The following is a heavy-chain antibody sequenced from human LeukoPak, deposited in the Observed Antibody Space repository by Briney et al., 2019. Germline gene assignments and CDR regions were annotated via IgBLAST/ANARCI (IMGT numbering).Heavy chain of an antibody. Sequence: GGSLRLSCAASGFTFSSYAMSWVRQAPGKGLEWVSAISGSGGSTYYADSVKGRFTISRDNSKNTLYLQMNSLRAEDTAVYYCAGRSVSSRSGDFDYWGQGTLVTVSS. D-gene: IGHD6-25*01. J-gene: IGHJ4*02. CDR3: AGRSVSSRSGDFDY. CDR1: GFTFSSYA. CDR2: ISGSGGST. V-gene: IGHV3-23*01.